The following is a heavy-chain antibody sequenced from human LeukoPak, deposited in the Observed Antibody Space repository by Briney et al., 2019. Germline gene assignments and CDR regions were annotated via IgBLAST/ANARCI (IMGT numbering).Heavy chain of an antibody. V-gene: IGHV4-30-4*01. Sequence: SQTLSLTCTVSGGSISSGDYYWSWIRQPPGKGLEWIGYIYYSGSTYYNPSLKSRVTISVDTSKNQFSLKLSSVTAADTAVYYCARDGSGRGGYYFDYWGQGTLVTVSS. CDR1: GGSISSGDYY. CDR3: ARDGSGRGGYYFDY. CDR2: IYYSGST. D-gene: IGHD3-10*01. J-gene: IGHJ4*02.